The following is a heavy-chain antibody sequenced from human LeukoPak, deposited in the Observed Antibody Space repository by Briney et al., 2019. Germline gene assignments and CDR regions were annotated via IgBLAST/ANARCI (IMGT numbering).Heavy chain of an antibody. J-gene: IGHJ4*02. CDR1: GFTFSTYV. CDR2: ISGSGGST. Sequence: GGSLRLSCAASGFTFSTYVMSWVRQAPGKGLEWVSAISGSGGSTYYADSVKGRFTISRDNSKNTLYLQMNSLRAEDTAVYYCAKDGRRVGVNEWVYWGQGTLVTVSS. D-gene: IGHD1-26*01. V-gene: IGHV3-23*01. CDR3: AKDGRRVGVNEWVY.